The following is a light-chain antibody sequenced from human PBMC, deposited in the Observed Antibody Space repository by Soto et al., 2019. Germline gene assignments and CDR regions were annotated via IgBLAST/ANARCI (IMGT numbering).Light chain of an antibody. V-gene: IGKV3-15*01. CDR1: QSISDT. Sequence: EIVMTQSPATLSVSPGGRVTLSCRASQSISDTIAWYQQKLGQAPRLLIYGASARATGFPARFSGSGSGTDFTLTISSLQAEDVAVYYCQQYYSISRTFGQGTKVDI. J-gene: IGKJ1*01. CDR3: QQYYSISRT. CDR2: GAS.